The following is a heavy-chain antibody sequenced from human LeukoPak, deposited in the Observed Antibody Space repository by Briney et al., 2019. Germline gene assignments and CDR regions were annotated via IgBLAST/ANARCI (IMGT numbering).Heavy chain of an antibody. Sequence: GGSLRLSCAASGFTFSSYAMSWVRQAPGKGLEWVSAISGSGGSTYYADSVKGRFTISGDNSKNTLYLQMNSLRAEDTAVYYCAKVAKYCSSTSCLKGFDYWGQGTLVTVSS. D-gene: IGHD2-2*01. CDR2: ISGSGGST. V-gene: IGHV3-23*01. CDR3: AKVAKYCSSTSCLKGFDY. J-gene: IGHJ4*02. CDR1: GFTFSSYA.